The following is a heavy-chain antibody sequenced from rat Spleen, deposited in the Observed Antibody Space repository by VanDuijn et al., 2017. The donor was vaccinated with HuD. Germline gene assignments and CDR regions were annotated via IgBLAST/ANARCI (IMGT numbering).Heavy chain of an antibody. J-gene: IGHJ2*01. CDR1: GFTFSDYA. V-gene: IGHV5-17*01. D-gene: IGHD1-1*01. CDR3: TREALLLQWSNYFDY. Sequence: EVQLVESGGGLVQPGRSLKFSCAASGFTFSDYAMAWVRQAPKKGLEWVATIIYDGSSTYYRDSVKGRFTISRDNAKSTLYLQMNSLRSEDTATYYCTREALLLQWSNYFDYWGQGVMVTVSS. CDR2: IIYDGSST.